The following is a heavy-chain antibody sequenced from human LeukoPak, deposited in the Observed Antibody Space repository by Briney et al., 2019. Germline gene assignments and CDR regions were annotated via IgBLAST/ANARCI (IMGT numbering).Heavy chain of an antibody. V-gene: IGHV4-34*01. J-gene: IGHJ4*02. CDR3: ARTLHVWGSYRFAYYFDY. CDR2: INHSGST. D-gene: IGHD3-16*02. CDR1: GGSFSGYY. Sequence: SETLSLTCAVYGGSFSGYYWSWIRQPPGKGLEWIGEINHSGSTNYNPSLKSRVTISVDTSKNQFSLKLSSVTAADTAVYYCARTLHVWGSYRFAYYFDYWGQGTLVTVSS.